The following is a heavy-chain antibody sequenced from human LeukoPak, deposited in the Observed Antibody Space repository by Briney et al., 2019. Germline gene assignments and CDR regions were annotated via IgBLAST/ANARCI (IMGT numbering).Heavy chain of an antibody. CDR1: GFTFSSYS. D-gene: IGHD5-24*01. V-gene: IGHV3-48*01. Sequence: PGGSLGLSCAASGFTFSSYSMNWVRQAPGKGLEWVSYISSNIDTTYYAGSVKGRFTISRDNAKNSLNLQMNSLRAEDTAVYYCARKRGHDAFDIWGQGTMVTVSS. CDR2: ISSNIDTT. CDR3: ARKRGHDAFDI. J-gene: IGHJ3*02.